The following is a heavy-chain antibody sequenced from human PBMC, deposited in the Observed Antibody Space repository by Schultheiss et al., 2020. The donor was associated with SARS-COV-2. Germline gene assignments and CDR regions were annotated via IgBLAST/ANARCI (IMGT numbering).Heavy chain of an antibody. Sequence: SETLSLTCTVSGGSISSYYWSWIRQPPGKGLEWIGEINHSGSTNYNPSLKSRVTISVDTSKNQFTLKLSSVTAADTAVYYCARMADYGDYWYFDLWGRGTLVTVSS. D-gene: IGHD4-17*01. CDR2: INHSGST. J-gene: IGHJ2*01. CDR3: ARMADYGDYWYFDL. CDR1: GGSISSYY. V-gene: IGHV4-34*01.